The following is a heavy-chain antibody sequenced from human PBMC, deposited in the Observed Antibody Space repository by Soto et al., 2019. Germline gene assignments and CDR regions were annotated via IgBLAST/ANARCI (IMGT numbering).Heavy chain of an antibody. CDR1: GGTFSSYA. Sequence: QVQLVQSGAEVKKPGSSVKVSCKASGGTFSSYAISWVRQAPGQGLEWMGGIIPIFGTANYAQKFQGRDPFTAHESTSTAYMELSSRRSEDTAVYYCATFHTSVPAAMPQGAFVIWGQGTMVTVSS. D-gene: IGHD2-2*01. CDR3: ATFHTSVPAAMPQGAFVI. J-gene: IGHJ3*02. CDR2: IIPIFGTA. V-gene: IGHV1-69*12.